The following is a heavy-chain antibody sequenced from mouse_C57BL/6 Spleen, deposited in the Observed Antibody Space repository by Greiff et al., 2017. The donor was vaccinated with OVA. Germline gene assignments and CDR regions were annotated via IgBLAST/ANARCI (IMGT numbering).Heavy chain of an antibody. Sequence: DVKLQESGPVLVKPGASVKMSCKASGYTFTDYYMNWVKQSHGKSLEWIGVINPYNGGTSYNQKFKGKATLTVDKSSSTAYMELNSLTSEDSAVYYCARSGLLRIFDYWGQGTTLTVSS. J-gene: IGHJ2*01. D-gene: IGHD1-1*01. V-gene: IGHV1-19*01. CDR2: INPYNGGT. CDR3: ARSGLLRIFDY. CDR1: GYTFTDYY.